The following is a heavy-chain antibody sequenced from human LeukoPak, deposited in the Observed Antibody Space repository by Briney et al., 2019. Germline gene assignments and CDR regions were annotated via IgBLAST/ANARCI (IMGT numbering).Heavy chain of an antibody. CDR3: ARGHTAVTRHFDF. CDR2: ISSGSSAI. Sequence: GGSLRLSCAASGFAFNTYSMNWVRQAPGKGLEWVSIISSGSSAIFSADALKGRFTISRDDAKNLLYLDMNGLRAEDTAVYYCARGHTAVTRHFDFWGQGTLVTVSS. CDR1: GFAFNTYS. D-gene: IGHD4-17*01. J-gene: IGHJ4*02. V-gene: IGHV3-21*01.